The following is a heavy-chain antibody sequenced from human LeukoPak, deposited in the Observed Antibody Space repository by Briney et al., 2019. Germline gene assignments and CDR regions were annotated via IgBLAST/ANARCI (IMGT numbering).Heavy chain of an antibody. D-gene: IGHD3-9*01. J-gene: IGHJ4*02. CDR2: IYHSGST. CDR3: ARGGDILTGYLDY. CDR1: SYSISSGYY. V-gene: IGHV4-38-2*02. Sequence: SETLSLTCTVSSYSISSGYYWGWIRQPPGKGLEWIGSIYHSGSTYYNPSLKSRVTISVDTSKNQFSLKLSSVTAADTAVYYCARGGDILTGYLDYWGQGTLVTVSS.